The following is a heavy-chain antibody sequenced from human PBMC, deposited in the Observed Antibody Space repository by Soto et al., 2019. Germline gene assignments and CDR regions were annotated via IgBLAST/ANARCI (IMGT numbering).Heavy chain of an antibody. J-gene: IGHJ6*01. V-gene: IGHV5-51*01. CDR2: IYPGDSDT. Sequence: PGDSLRIPCERSGYSFTRYSSAWVRQIPGKGLEWLGIIYPGDSDTRYSPSFECQVTISADKSLSTVYLRGSSLKASDTAMCYWARVVWDFYSTGGVWGQGTKVTVSS. CDR1: GYSFTRYS. CDR3: ARVVWDFYSTGGV. D-gene: IGHD2-8*02.